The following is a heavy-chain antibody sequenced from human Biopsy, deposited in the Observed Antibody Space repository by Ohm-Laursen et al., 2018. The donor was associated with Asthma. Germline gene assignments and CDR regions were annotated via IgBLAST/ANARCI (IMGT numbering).Heavy chain of an antibody. Sequence: SSVKVSCKPLGGTFNTYVIGWVRQAPGQGLEWMGGINPVFGTTTYPQKFQDRVTITADDSTSTVYMELSSLKSEDTAVYYCARKAGSCISRTCYSLDFWGQGTLVTVSS. D-gene: IGHD2-2*01. CDR3: ARKAGSCISRTCYSLDF. CDR1: GGTFNTYV. V-gene: IGHV1-69*01. J-gene: IGHJ4*02. CDR2: INPVFGTT.